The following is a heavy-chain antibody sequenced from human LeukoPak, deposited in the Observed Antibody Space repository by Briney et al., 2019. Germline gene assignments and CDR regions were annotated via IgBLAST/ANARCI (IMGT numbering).Heavy chain of an antibody. CDR1: AFTFSSYE. CDR3: ARAFGELSWFDP. J-gene: IGHJ5*02. CDR2: ISISDSTI. D-gene: IGHD3-10*01. Sequence: GGSLRLSCAASAFTFSSYEMNWVRQAPGKGLEWVSYISISDSTIYYADSVKGRFTISRDNPKNSLYLQMNSLRAEDTAVYYCARAFGELSWFDPWGQGTLVTVSS. V-gene: IGHV3-48*03.